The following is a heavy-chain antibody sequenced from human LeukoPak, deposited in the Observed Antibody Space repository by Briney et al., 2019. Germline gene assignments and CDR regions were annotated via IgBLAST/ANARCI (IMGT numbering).Heavy chain of an antibody. J-gene: IGHJ6*02. D-gene: IGHD3-10*01. Sequence: KPSETLSLTCTVSGASISSYYWSWIRQPPGKGLEWIGYIYYSGSTNYNPSLKSRVTISVDTSKNQFSLKLSSVTAADTAVYYCARDKGDYYGSGSYYDYYYYGMDVWGQGTTVTVSS. CDR3: ARDKGDYYGSGSYYDYYYYGMDV. CDR2: IYYSGST. CDR1: GASISSYY. V-gene: IGHV4-59*01.